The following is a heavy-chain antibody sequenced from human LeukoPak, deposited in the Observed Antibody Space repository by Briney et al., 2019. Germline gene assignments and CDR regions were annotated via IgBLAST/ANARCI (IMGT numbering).Heavy chain of an antibody. Sequence: PGGSLRLSYAVSGTTLSNYGMSWVRQAPGKGLEWVAGISDSGGRTNYADSVKGRFTISRDNPKNTLYLQMNSLRAEDTAVYFCTKRGVVIRVILVGFHKEAYYFDSWGQGALVTVSS. CDR2: ISDSGGRT. CDR3: TKRGVVIRVILVGFHKEAYYFDS. CDR1: GTTLSNYG. D-gene: IGHD3-22*01. J-gene: IGHJ4*02. V-gene: IGHV3-23*01.